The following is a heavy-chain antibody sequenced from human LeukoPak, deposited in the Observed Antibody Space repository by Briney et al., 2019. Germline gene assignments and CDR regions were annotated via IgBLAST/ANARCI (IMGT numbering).Heavy chain of an antibody. J-gene: IGHJ6*03. D-gene: IGHD6-13*01. CDR1: GGSISSSNW. CDR2: IYHSGST. CDR3: AREYSSSWYNYYYYYMDV. Sequence: SETLSLTCAVSGGSISSSNWWSWVRQPPGKGLEWIGEIYHSGSTNYNPSLKSRVTISVDTSKNQFSLKLSSVTAADTAVYYCAREYSSSWYNYYYYYMDVWGKGTPVTVSS. V-gene: IGHV4-4*02.